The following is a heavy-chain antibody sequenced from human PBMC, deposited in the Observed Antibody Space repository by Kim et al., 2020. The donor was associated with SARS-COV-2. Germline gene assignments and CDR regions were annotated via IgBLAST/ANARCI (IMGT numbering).Heavy chain of an antibody. D-gene: IGHD3-10*01. CDR2: IYYSGST. Sequence: SETLSLTCTVSGGSISSSSYYWGWIRQPPGKGLEWIGSIYYSGSTYYNPSLKSRVTISVDTSKNQFSLKLSSVTAADTAVYYCASLNYYGSGSYYNLLDYYYGMDVWGQGTTVTVSS. J-gene: IGHJ6*02. V-gene: IGHV4-39*01. CDR1: GGSISSSSYY. CDR3: ASLNYYGSGSYYNLLDYYYGMDV.